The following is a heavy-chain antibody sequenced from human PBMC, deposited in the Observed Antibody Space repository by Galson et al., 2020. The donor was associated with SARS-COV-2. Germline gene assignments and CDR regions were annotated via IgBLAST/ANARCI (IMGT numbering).Heavy chain of an antibody. CDR3: AKDPGDTVITDY. Sequence: GGSLRLSCAASGFTVSSNFMSWVRQAPGKGLEWVSAISGSGGSTYYADSVKGRFTISRDNSKNTLYLQMNSLRAEDTAVYYCAKDPGDTVITDYWGQGTLVTVSS. D-gene: IGHD4-17*01. CDR1: GFTVSSNF. V-gene: IGHV3-23*01. CDR2: ISGSGGST. J-gene: IGHJ4*02.